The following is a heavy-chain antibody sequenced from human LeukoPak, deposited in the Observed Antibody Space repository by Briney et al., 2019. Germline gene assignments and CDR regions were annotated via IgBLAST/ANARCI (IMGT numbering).Heavy chain of an antibody. CDR3: ARRKYYYDSSGSFDY. CDR2: INHSGST. V-gene: IGHV4-34*01. D-gene: IGHD3-22*01. J-gene: IGHJ4*02. Sequence: HSETLSLTCAVYGGSFSGYYWSWIRQPPGKGLEWIGEINHSGSTNYNPSLKSRVTISVDTSKNQFSLKLSSVTAADTAVYYCARRKYYYDSSGSFDYWGQGTLVTVSS. CDR1: GGSFSGYY.